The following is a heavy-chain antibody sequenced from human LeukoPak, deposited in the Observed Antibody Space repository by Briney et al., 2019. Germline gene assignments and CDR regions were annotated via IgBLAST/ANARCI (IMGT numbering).Heavy chain of an antibody. J-gene: IGHJ4*02. CDR3: ARYHSGYDDY. D-gene: IGHD5-12*01. V-gene: IGHV3-23*01. Sequence: GGSLRLSCAASGFTFNTYAMSWVRQAPGKGLEWVSGISASGGSTYYADSVKGRFTISRDNSKNTLYLQMNSLRAEDTAVYYCARYHSGYDDYWGQGTLVTVSS. CDR1: GFTFNTYA. CDR2: ISASGGST.